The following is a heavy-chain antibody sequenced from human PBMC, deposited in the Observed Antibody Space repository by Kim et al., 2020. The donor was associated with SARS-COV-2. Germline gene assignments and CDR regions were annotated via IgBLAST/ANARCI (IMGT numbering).Heavy chain of an antibody. CDR3: ASSTWGSGEPYFDY. Sequence: GGSLRLSCAASGFIVSGNDMIWVRQAPGKGLEWVSVIYRLGSTYYAGSVRGRFTISRDISKNTIYLQMNSLRAEDTAVYYCASSTWGSGEPYFDYWGQGT. CDR1: GFIVSGND. J-gene: IGHJ4*02. CDR2: IYRLGST. D-gene: IGHD3-10*01. V-gene: IGHV3-66*01.